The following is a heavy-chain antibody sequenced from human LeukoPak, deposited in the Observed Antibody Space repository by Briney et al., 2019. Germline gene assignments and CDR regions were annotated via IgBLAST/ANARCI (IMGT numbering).Heavy chain of an antibody. V-gene: IGHV3-23*01. J-gene: IGHJ4*02. CDR1: GFTVSTNY. Sequence: PGGSLRLSCAASGFTVSTNYMSWVRQAPGKGLEWVSAISGSGGSTYYADSVKGRFTISRDNSKNTLYLQMNSLRAEDTAVYYCAKDLWGSNMVATNYFDYWGQGTLVTVSS. D-gene: IGHD5-12*01. CDR3: AKDLWGSNMVATNYFDY. CDR2: ISGSGGST.